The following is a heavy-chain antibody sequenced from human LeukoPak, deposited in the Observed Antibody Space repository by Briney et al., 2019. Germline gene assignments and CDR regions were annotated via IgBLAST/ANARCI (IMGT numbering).Heavy chain of an antibody. CDR2: IYPGDSDT. CDR3: ARLPSANWYYYGMDV. Sequence: GESLKISCKGSGYRFSAYWIAWVRQMPGKGLEWMGIIYPGDSDTRYSPSFQGQVTISADKSISTAYLQWSSLKASDTAMYYCARLPSANWYYYGMDVWGQGTTVTVSS. V-gene: IGHV5-51*01. J-gene: IGHJ6*02. CDR1: GYRFSAYW. D-gene: IGHD1-1*01.